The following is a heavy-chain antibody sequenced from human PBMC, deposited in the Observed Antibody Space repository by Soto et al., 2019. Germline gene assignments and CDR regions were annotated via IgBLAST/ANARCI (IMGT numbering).Heavy chain of an antibody. CDR3: ARGERPYDFWSGYFNYYYGMEV. CDR1: GYTFTGYY. D-gene: IGHD3-3*01. J-gene: IGHJ6*02. V-gene: IGHV1-2*04. Sequence: ASVKVSCKASGYTFTGYYMHWVRQAPGQGLEWMGWINPNSGGTNYAQKFQGWVTMTRDTSISTAYMELSRLRSDDTAVYYCARGERPYDFWSGYFNYYYGMEVWGQGTTVTVSS. CDR2: INPNSGGT.